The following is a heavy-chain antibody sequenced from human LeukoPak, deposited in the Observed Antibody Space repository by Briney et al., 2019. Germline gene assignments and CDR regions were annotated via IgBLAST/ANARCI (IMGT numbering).Heavy chain of an antibody. CDR1: GFTFSSYS. Sequence: GGSLRLSCAASGFTFSSYSMNWVRQAPGKGLEWVSAISGSGGSTYYADSVKGRFTISRDNSKNTLYLQMNSLRAEDTAVYYCAKKAKQWLVRSGAFDIWGQGTMVTVSS. V-gene: IGHV3-23*01. D-gene: IGHD6-19*01. CDR2: ISGSGGST. CDR3: AKKAKQWLVRSGAFDI. J-gene: IGHJ3*02.